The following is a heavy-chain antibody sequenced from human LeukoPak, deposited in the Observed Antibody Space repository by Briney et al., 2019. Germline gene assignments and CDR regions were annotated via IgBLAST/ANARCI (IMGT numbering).Heavy chain of an antibody. V-gene: IGHV4-34*01. CDR1: GGSFSGYY. Sequence: KPSETLSLTCAVYGGSFSGYYWSWIRQPPGKGLEWIGEISHSGSTNYNPSLKSRVTISVDTSKNQFSLKLSSVTAADTAVYYCARVGGLLYPVIRAPWFDPWGQGTLVTVSS. CDR2: ISHSGST. J-gene: IGHJ5*02. D-gene: IGHD2-8*01. CDR3: ARVGGLLYPVIRAPWFDP.